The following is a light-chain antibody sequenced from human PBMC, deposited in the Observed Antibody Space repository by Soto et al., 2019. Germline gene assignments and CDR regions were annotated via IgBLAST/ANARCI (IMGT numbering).Light chain of an antibody. J-gene: IGKJ5*01. V-gene: IGKV1-33*01. CDR2: DAS. Sequence: IQMTQSPSSLSASVLYIFTITCQASQDIDKNLIWYQQKPGKAPKLLIYDASDLETGVPSRFSGSGSGTGFTFTISSLQPEDFATYYCQQYESLPLTFGQGTRLEIK. CDR3: QQYESLPLT. CDR1: QDIDKN.